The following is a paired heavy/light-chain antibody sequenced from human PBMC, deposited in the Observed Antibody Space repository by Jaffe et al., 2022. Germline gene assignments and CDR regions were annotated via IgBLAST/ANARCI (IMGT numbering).Heavy chain of an antibody. CDR3: ARQPTADYDFWSGYLPSYYYMDV. V-gene: IGHV4-39*01. CDR2: IYYSGST. Sequence: QLQLQESGPGLVKPSETLSLTCTVSGGSISSSSYYWGWIRQPPGKGLEWIGSIYYSGSTYYNPSLKSRVTISVDTSKNQFSLKLSSVTAADTAVYYCARQPTADYDFWSGYLPSYYYMDVWGKGTTVTVSS. CDR1: GGSISSSSYY. D-gene: IGHD3-3*01. J-gene: IGHJ6*03.
Light chain of an antibody. V-gene: IGLV1-44*01. CDR1: SSNIGSNT. Sequence: QSVLTQPPSASGTPGQRVTISCSGSSSNIGSNTVNWYQQLPGTAPKLLIYSNNQRPSGVPDRFSGSKSGTSASLAISGLQSEDEADYYCAAWDDSLNGYVVFGGGTKLTVL. J-gene: IGLJ2*01. CDR2: SNN. CDR3: AAWDDSLNGYVV.